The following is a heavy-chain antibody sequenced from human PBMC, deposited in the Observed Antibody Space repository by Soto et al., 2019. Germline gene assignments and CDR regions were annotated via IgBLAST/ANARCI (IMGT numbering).Heavy chain of an antibody. CDR1: GYSFTSYW. Sequence: GESLKISCKGSGYSFTSYWISWVRQMPVKGLEWMGRIDPSDSYTNYSPSFQGHVTISADKSISTAYLQWSSLKASDTAMYYCASATKYCSSTSCYASGYYYYYGMDVWGQGTTVTVSS. V-gene: IGHV5-10-1*01. CDR3: ASATKYCSSTSCYASGYYYYYGMDV. J-gene: IGHJ6*01. CDR2: IDPSDSYT. D-gene: IGHD2-2*01.